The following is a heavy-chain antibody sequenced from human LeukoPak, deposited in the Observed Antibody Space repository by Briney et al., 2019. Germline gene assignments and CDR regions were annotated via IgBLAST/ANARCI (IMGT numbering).Heavy chain of an antibody. V-gene: IGHV1-2*02. CDR1: GYTFSDYY. D-gene: IGHD2-15*01. CDR2: ITPNSGGT. J-gene: IGHJ4*02. Sequence: GASVTVSCKASGYTFSDYYIHWVRQAPGQGLEWMGWITPNSGGTKYAQRFQGRVTMTRDTSISTAYMDLSSLGSDDTAVFYCVRKSATRRTSEFDYWGQGTPVTVSS. CDR3: VRKSATRRTSEFDY.